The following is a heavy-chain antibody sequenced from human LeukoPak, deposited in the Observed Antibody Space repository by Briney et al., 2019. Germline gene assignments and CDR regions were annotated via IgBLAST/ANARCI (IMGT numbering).Heavy chain of an antibody. Sequence: ASVKVSFKASGGTFSSYAISWVRQAPGQGLEWMGWISAYNGNTNYAQKFQERVTITRDMSTSTAYMELSSLRSEDTAVYYCAAVLSGGSGSYDYWGQGTLVTVSS. CDR3: AAVLSGGSGSYDY. D-gene: IGHD1-26*01. CDR1: GGTFSSYA. V-gene: IGHV1-18*01. J-gene: IGHJ4*02. CDR2: ISAYNGNT.